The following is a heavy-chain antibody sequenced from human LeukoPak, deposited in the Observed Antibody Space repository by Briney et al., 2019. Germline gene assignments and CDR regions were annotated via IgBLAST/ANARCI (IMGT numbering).Heavy chain of an antibody. V-gene: IGHV1-3*01. D-gene: IGHD3-10*01. CDR3: ARAPYGSGSYYNNWFDP. J-gene: IGHJ5*02. CDR1: GYTFTSYA. Sequence: ASVKVSCKASGYTFTSYAMHWVRQAPGQRLEWMGWINAGNGNTKYSQKFQGRVTITRDTSASTAYMELSSLRSEGTAVYYCARAPYGSGSYYNNWFDPWGQGTLVTVSS. CDR2: INAGNGNT.